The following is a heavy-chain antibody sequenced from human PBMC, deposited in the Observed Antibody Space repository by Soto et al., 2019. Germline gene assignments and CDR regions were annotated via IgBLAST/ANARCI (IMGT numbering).Heavy chain of an antibody. CDR1: GGSISSYY. CDR2: IYYSGST. J-gene: IGHJ3*02. D-gene: IGHD3-22*01. Sequence: XGTLALTCTVSGGSISSYYWSWMRQPPGKGLEWIGYIYYSGSTNYNPSLKSRVTISVDTSKNQFSLKLSSVTAADTAVYYCARGGYYDSSGYSGDAFDIWGRGTMVTVSS. CDR3: ARGGYYDSSGYSGDAFDI. V-gene: IGHV4-59*01.